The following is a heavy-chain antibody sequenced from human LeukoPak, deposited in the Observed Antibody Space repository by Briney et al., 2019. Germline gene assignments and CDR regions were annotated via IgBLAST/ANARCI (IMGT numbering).Heavy chain of an antibody. V-gene: IGHV1-18*01. CDR2: ISVDTVNT. D-gene: IGHD3-22*01. Sequence: GASVKVSCKATGHTFSSFGISWVRQAPGQGLEWLGWISVDTVNTKYTEKLQGRVTMTRDTSTSTAYMELKSLRSDDTAVYYCARAALYYGSSGLLGHWGQGTLVTVSS. CDR3: ARAALYYGSSGLLGH. J-gene: IGHJ4*02. CDR1: GHTFSSFG.